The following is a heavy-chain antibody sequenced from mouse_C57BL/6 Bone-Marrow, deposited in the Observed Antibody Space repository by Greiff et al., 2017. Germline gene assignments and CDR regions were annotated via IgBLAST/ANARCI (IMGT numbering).Heavy chain of an antibody. CDR2: IYPGDGDT. CDR1: GYAFSSYW. Sequence: VNVVESGAELVKPGASVKISCKASGYAFSSYWMNWVKQRPGKGLEWIGQIYPGDGDTNYNGKFKGKATLTADKSSSTAYMQLSSLTSEDSAVYYCAGHHSSSYVGYAMDYGGQGTSVTVSS. D-gene: IGHD3-2*02. V-gene: IGHV1-80*01. CDR3: AGHHSSSYVGYAMDY. J-gene: IGHJ4*01.